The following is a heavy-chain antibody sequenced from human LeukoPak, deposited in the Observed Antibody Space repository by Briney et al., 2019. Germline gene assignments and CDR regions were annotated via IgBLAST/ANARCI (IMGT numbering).Heavy chain of an antibody. V-gene: IGHV3-48*01. CDR2: ISGRGSTI. D-gene: IGHD1-26*01. CDR1: AFTFSDYS. CDR3: ARDRLTSGSYFFDY. Sequence: GGSLRLSCAASAFTFSDYSMNWVRQAPGKGLEWISYISGRGSTIYYADSVRGRSTISRDNAKNSMYLQMNSLRAEDTAVYYCARDRLTSGSYFFDYWGQGTLVTVSS. J-gene: IGHJ4*02.